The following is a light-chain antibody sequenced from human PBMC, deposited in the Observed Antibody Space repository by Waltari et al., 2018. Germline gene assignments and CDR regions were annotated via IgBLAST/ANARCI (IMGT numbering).Light chain of an antibody. Sequence: QSVLTQPPSVSGAPVQRVTISCTGSSSNIGAGYDVHWYQQLPGAAPKLLIYAYSNRPSGVPDRFYGSRSGTSASLAITGLQAEDEADYYCQSYDSSLSAVFGGGTKLTVL. CDR3: QSYDSSLSAV. V-gene: IGLV1-40*01. CDR2: AYS. J-gene: IGLJ3*02. CDR1: SSNIGAGYD.